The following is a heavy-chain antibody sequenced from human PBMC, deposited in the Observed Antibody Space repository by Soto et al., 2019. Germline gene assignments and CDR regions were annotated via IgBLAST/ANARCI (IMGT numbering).Heavy chain of an antibody. CDR3: AKDFPARYCSSTSCYAISAEYFQH. D-gene: IGHD2-2*01. CDR1: GFTFSSYA. Sequence: HPGGSLRLSCAASGFTFSSYAMSWVRQAPGKGLEWVSAISGSGGSTYYADSVKGRFTISRDNSKNTLYLQMNSLRAEDAAVYYCAKDFPARYCSSTSCYAISAEYFQHWGQGTLVTVS. J-gene: IGHJ1*01. V-gene: IGHV3-23*01. CDR2: ISGSGGST.